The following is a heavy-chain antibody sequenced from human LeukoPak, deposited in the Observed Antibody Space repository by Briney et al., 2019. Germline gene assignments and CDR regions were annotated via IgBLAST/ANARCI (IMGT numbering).Heavy chain of an antibody. V-gene: IGHV1-18*01. Sequence: GASVKVSCKASGYTFTSYGISWVRQAPGQGLEWMGWINAYNGNTNYAQKLQGRVTMTTDTSTSTAYMELRSLRSDDTVVYYCARDSGYDILTGYYISLDAFDIWGQGTMVTVSS. D-gene: IGHD3-9*01. CDR3: ARDSGYDILTGYYISLDAFDI. CDR2: INAYNGNT. J-gene: IGHJ3*02. CDR1: GYTFTSYG.